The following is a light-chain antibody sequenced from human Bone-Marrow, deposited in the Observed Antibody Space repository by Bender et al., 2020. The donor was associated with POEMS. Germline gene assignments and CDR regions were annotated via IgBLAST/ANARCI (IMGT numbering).Light chain of an antibody. CDR2: EGS. J-gene: IGLJ1*01. V-gene: IGLV2-23*01. CDR3: CSYVGVGV. CDR1: SSDIGSYNY. Sequence: QSDLTQPASVSGSPGQSITISCTGTSSDIGSYNYVSWYQQHPGKAPKLIIYEGSKRPSGVSNRFSASKSGNTASLTISGLQAEDEADYYCCSYVGVGVFGSGTRVTV.